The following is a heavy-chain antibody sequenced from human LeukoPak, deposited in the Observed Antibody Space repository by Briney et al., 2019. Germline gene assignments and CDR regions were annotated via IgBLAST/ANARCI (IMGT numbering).Heavy chain of an antibody. J-gene: IGHJ4*02. V-gene: IGHV1-69*13. Sequence: ASVKVSCKASGGTFISYAISWVRQAPGQGLEWMGGIIPIFGTANYAQKFQGRVTITADESTSTAYMELSSLRSEDTAVYYCARDFFEAGIFYWGQGTLVTVSS. CDR1: GGTFISYA. D-gene: IGHD6-13*01. CDR2: IIPIFGTA. CDR3: ARDFFEAGIFY.